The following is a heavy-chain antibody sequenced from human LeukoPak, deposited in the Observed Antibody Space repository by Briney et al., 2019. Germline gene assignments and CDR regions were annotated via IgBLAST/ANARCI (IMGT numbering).Heavy chain of an antibody. V-gene: IGHV4-59*01. D-gene: IGHD3-3*01. CDR2: IYYSGST. CDR3: ARVRGIRFLEWLGAFDI. CDR1: GGSFSGYY. Sequence: SETLSLTCAVYGGSFSGYYWSWIRQPPGKGLEWIGYIYYSGSTNYNPSLKSRVTISVDTSKNQFSLKLSSVTAADTAVYYCARVRGIRFLEWLGAFDIWGQGTMVTVSS. J-gene: IGHJ3*02.